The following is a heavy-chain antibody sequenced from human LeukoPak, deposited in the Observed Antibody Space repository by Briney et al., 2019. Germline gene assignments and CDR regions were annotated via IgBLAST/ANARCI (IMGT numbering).Heavy chain of an antibody. J-gene: IGHJ6*02. CDR3: ARSLAGVVAATYYYYGMDV. Sequence: GSLRLSCAASGFTFSSYSMNWVRQAPGKGLEWVSSISSSSSYIYYVDSVKGRFTISRDNAKDSLYLQMNSLRAEDTAVYYCARSLAGVVAATYYYYGMDVWGQGTTVTVSS. CDR2: ISSSSSYI. CDR1: GFTFSSYS. V-gene: IGHV3-21*01. D-gene: IGHD2-15*01.